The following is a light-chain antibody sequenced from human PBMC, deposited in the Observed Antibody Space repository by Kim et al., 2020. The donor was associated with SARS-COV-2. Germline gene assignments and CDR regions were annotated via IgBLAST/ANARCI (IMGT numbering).Light chain of an antibody. V-gene: IGKV3-20*01. J-gene: IGKJ1*01. CDR2: GAS. Sequence: EIVLTQSPGTLSLSPGERATLSCRASQSVNSYLAWYQRKPGQAPRLLIYGASSRATGIPDRFSGSGSGTDFTLTISRLEPEDFAVYYCHQYGRSPLWTFGQGTKVDIK. CDR1: QSVNSY. CDR3: HQYGRSPLWT.